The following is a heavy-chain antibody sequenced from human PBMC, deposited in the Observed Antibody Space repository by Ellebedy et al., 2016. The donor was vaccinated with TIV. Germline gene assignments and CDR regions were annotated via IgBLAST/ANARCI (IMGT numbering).Heavy chain of an antibody. V-gene: IGHV3-48*04. D-gene: IGHD5-12*01. CDR3: ARDGHSGYDKFDY. J-gene: IGHJ4*02. CDR1: GFTFSSYS. Sequence: GESLKLSCAASGFTFSSYSMNWVRQAPGKGLEWVSYISSSSSTIYYADSVKGRFTISRDNAKNSLYLQMNSLRAEDTAVYYCARDGHSGYDKFDYWGQGTLVTVSS. CDR2: ISSSSSTI.